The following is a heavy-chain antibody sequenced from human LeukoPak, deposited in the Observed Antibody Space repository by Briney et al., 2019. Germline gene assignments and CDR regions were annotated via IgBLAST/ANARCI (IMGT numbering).Heavy chain of an antibody. V-gene: IGHV3-21*01. D-gene: IGHD2-2*01. J-gene: IGHJ6*02. CDR3: ARDVVVPAAGYYYYYGMDV. Sequence: GGSLRLSCAASGFTFSSYSMNWVRQAPGKGLEWVSSISSSSSYIYYADSVKGRFTISRDNAKNSLYLQMNSLRAEDTAVCYCARDVVVPAAGYYYYYGMDVWGQGTTVTVSS. CDR2: ISSSSSYI. CDR1: GFTFSSYS.